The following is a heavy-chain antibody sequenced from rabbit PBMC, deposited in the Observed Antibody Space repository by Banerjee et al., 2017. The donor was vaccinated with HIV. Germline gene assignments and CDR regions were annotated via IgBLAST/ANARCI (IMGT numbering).Heavy chain of an antibody. J-gene: IGHJ4*01. D-gene: IGHD4-1*01. CDR3: AGYYIVGSATGTYGGLNL. CDR1: GFDLSSYY. V-gene: IGHV1S7*01. Sequence: QLKETGGGLVQPGGSLKLSCKASGFDLSSYYMSWVRQAPGKGLEWIGYIDPGFGSTYYASWVNGRFTISSHNAQNTLYLQLNSLTVADTATYFCAGYYIVGSATGTYGGLNLWGPGTLVTVS. CDR2: IDPGFGST.